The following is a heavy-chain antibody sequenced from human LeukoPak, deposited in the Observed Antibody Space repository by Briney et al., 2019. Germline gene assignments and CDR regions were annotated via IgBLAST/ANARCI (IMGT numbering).Heavy chain of an antibody. D-gene: IGHD2-21*02. CDR1: GFTVSSIY. CDR3: ARCRGDCPIDY. J-gene: IGHJ4*02. Sequence: GGSLRLSCAASGFTVSSIYMSWIRQAPGKGLEWVTLIYTGGTTYYADSVKGRFTISRDNSKNTVYLQMNSLRAGDTAVYYCARCRGDCPIDYWGQGTLVSVSS. CDR2: IYTGGTT. V-gene: IGHV3-53*01.